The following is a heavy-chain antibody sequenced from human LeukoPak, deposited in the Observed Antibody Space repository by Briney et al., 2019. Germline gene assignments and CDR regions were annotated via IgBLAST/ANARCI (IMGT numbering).Heavy chain of an antibody. CDR1: GYSISSGYY. V-gene: IGHV4-38-2*02. Sequence: SETLSLTCTVSGYSISSGYYWGWIRQSPGKGLEWIGSIYHGGSTYYNPSLRSRVIVSVDTSKNHFSLKLSSVTAADTAVYYCARGHYDILTGYYPYWGQGTLVTVSS. D-gene: IGHD3-9*01. CDR2: IYHGGST. J-gene: IGHJ4*02. CDR3: ARGHYDILTGYYPY.